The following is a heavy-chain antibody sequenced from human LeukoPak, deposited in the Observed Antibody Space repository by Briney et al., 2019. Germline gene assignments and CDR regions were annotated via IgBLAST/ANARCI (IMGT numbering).Heavy chain of an antibody. D-gene: IGHD3-10*01. J-gene: IGHJ4*02. V-gene: IGHV1-18*01. CDR1: GYTFTSYG. CDR3: ARETSWFGEYYFDY. CDR2: ISAYNGNT. Sequence: ASVKVSCKASGYTFTSYGISWVRQAPGQGLEWMGWISAYNGNTNYAQKLQGRVTMTTDTSTSTAYMELRSLRSDDTAVYYCARETSWFGEYYFDYWGQGTLVTVSS.